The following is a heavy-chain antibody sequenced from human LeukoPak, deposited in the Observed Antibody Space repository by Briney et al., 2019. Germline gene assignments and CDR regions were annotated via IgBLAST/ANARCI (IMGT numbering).Heavy chain of an antibody. V-gene: IGHV3-7*01. CDR3: VLDRGAR. Sequence: GGSLRLSCAASASTFSRSYMGWVRQTPGKGLEWVALMRLAGSVTYYVESVKGRFTISRDNTKNLLYLHMNNLRAEDTAVYYCVLDRGARWGQGTLVNVSS. J-gene: IGHJ4*02. CDR1: ASTFSRSY. CDR2: MRLAGSVT.